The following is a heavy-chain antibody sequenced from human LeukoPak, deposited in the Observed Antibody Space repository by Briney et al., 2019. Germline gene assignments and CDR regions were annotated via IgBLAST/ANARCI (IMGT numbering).Heavy chain of an antibody. CDR1: GFTFSSYS. D-gene: IGHD5-18*01. CDR2: ISSSSSYI. CDR3: ARDRGYSYGGEFDY. Sequence: PGGSLRHSCAASGFTFSSYSMNWVRQAPGKGLEWVSSISSSSSYIYYADSVKGRFTISRDNAKNSLYLQMNSLRAEDTAVYYCARDRGYSYGGEFDYWGQGTLVTVSS. J-gene: IGHJ4*02. V-gene: IGHV3-21*01.